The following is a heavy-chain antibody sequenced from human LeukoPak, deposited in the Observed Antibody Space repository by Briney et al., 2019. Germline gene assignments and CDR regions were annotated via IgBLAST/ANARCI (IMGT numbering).Heavy chain of an antibody. CDR3: ARDQLEAGYGGYYGMDV. CDR1: AGTFSSCA. J-gene: IGHJ6*02. CDR2: IIPILGIA. Sequence: SVKVSCKASAGTFSSCAISWVRQAPGQGLEWMGRIIPILGIANYAQKFQGRVTITADKSTSTAYMELSSLRSEDTAVYYCARDQLEAGYGGYYGMDVWGQGTTVTVSS. V-gene: IGHV1-69*04. D-gene: IGHD1-1*01.